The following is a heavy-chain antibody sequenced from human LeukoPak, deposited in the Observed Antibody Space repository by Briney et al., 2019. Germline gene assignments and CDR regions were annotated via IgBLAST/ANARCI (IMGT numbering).Heavy chain of an antibody. D-gene: IGHD1-26*01. CDR2: ISGSGGST. Sequence: GGSLRLSCAASGFTFSSYAMSWVRQAPGKGLEWVSAISGSGGSTYYADSVKGRFTISRDNPKNTLYLQMNSLRAEDTAVYYCAKDKGIVGATTLDYWGQGTLVTVSS. J-gene: IGHJ4*02. CDR1: GFTFSSYA. V-gene: IGHV3-23*01. CDR3: AKDKGIVGATTLDY.